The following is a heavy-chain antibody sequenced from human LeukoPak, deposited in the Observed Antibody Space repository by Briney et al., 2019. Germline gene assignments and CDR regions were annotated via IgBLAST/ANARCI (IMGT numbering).Heavy chain of an antibody. CDR3: ARASLLEDIVVVPAASHAFDI. CDR2: IIPIFGTA. D-gene: IGHD2-2*01. CDR1: GGTFSSYA. V-gene: IGHV1-69*05. J-gene: IGHJ3*02. Sequence: SVKVSCKASGGTFSSYAISWVRQAPGQGLEWMGGIIPIFGTANYAQKFQGRVTITTDESTSTAYMELSSLRSEDTAVYYCARASLLEDIVVVPAASHAFDIWGQGTMVTVSS.